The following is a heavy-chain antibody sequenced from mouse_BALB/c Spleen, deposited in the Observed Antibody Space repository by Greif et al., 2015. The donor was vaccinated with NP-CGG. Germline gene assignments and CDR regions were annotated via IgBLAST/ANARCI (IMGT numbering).Heavy chain of an antibody. J-gene: IGHJ4*01. D-gene: IGHD2-14*01. Sequence: EVQLVESGGGLVQPGGSRKLSCAASGFTFSSFGMHWVRQAPEKGLEWVAYISSGSSTIYYADTVKGRLTISRDNPKNTLFLQMTSLRSEDTATYYCARSGYRYDDAMDYWGQGTSVTVSS. CDR2: ISSGSSTI. CDR3: ARSGYRYDDAMDY. V-gene: IGHV5-17*02. CDR1: GFTFSSFG.